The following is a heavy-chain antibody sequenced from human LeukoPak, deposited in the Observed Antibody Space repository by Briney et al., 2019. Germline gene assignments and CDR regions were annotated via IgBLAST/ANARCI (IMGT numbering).Heavy chain of an antibody. J-gene: IGHJ4*02. D-gene: IGHD3-16*01. CDR3: ARDPAGGGGGDYFDY. V-gene: IGHV3-48*03. CDR1: GFTFSSYE. Sequence: HPGGSLRLSCAASGFTFSSYEMNWVRQAPGKGLEWVSSITSSSSTIYYADSVEGRFTISRDNANNSLYLQMNSLRAEDTAVYYCARDPAGGGGGDYFDYWGQGTLVTVSS. CDR2: ITSSSSTI.